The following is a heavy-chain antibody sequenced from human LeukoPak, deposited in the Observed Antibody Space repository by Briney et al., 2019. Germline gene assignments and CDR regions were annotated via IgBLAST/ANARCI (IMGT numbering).Heavy chain of an antibody. Sequence: GGSLRLSCAASGFTFSTYAMSWVRQAPGKGLVWVSSISSSGEFTYYVDSVKGQFTISRDNSKNTLYLQMSSLRAEDTAVYYCARDSSSWYYYYYYYMDVWGKGTTVTVSS. CDR2: ISSSGEFT. D-gene: IGHD6-13*01. CDR1: GFTFSTYA. CDR3: ARDSSSWYYYYYYYMDV. V-gene: IGHV3-23*01. J-gene: IGHJ6*03.